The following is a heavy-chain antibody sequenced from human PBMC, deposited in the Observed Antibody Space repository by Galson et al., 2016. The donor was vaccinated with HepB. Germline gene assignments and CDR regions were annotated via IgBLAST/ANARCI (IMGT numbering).Heavy chain of an antibody. CDR1: GFTFSSFD. CDR2: ISYDGRFK. CDR3: ARELYVSGTYAMDV. Sequence: SLRLSCAASGFTFSSFDMHWVRQAPGKGLEWMAVISYDGRFKNYTDSVKGRFTISRDNSGNTPYLQITTLRYEDTAIYYCARELYVSGTYAMDVWGQGTTVTVSS. J-gene: IGHJ6*02. V-gene: IGHV3-30*04. D-gene: IGHD3-10*01.